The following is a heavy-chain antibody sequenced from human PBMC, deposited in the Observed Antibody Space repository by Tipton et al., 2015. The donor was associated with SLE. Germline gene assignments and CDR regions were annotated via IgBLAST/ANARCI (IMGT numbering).Heavy chain of an antibody. V-gene: IGHV3-74*01. J-gene: IGHJ4*02. CDR3: AKDPKYGYFDY. Sequence: GSLRLSCAASGFTFSTYWMHWVRQAPGKGLVWVSRIYSDGSSTNYADSVKGRFTISRDNAKHTLYLQMNSLRAEDTAVYYCAKDPKYGYFDYWGQGTLVTVSS. CDR1: GFTFSTYW. D-gene: IGHD2-2*01. CDR2: IYSDGSST.